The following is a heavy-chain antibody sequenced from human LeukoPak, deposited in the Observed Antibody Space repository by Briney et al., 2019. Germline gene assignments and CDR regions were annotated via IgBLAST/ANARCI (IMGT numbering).Heavy chain of an antibody. CDR2: MNPNSGNT. CDR3: ARGLRSSSWYFYYYYYMDV. D-gene: IGHD6-13*01. Sequence: GASVKVSCKASGYTFTSYDINWVRQATGQGLEWMGWMNPNSGNTGYAQKFQGRVTMTRNTSISTAYMELSSLRSEDTAVYYCARGLRSSSWYFYYYYYMDVWGKGTTVTISS. V-gene: IGHV1-8*01. CDR1: GYTFTSYD. J-gene: IGHJ6*03.